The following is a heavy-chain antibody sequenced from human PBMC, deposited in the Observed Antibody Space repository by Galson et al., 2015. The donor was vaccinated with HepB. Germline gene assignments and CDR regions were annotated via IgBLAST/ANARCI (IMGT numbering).Heavy chain of an antibody. CDR2: INPSGGST. CDR3: ARAPEGGYCTNGVCYYYYGMDV. J-gene: IGHJ6*02. V-gene: IGHV1-46*01. CDR1: GYTFTSHY. Sequence: SVKVSCKASGYTFTSHYMHWVRQAPGQGLEWMGIINPSGGSTSYAQKFQGRVTMTRDTSTSTVYMELSSLRSEDTAVYYCARAPEGGYCTNGVCYYYYGMDVWGQGTTVTVSS. D-gene: IGHD2-8*01.